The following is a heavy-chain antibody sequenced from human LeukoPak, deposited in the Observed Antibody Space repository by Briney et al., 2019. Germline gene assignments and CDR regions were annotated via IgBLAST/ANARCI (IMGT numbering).Heavy chain of an antibody. Sequence: GGSLRPSCAASGFTFSSYWMSWVRQAPGKGLEWVANIKQDGSEKYYVDSVKGRFTISRDKAKNSLYLQMSSLRAEDTAVYYCARLKLLWSNYFDYWGQGTLVTVSS. V-gene: IGHV3-7*01. CDR3: ARLKLLWSNYFDY. CDR1: GFTFSSYW. J-gene: IGHJ4*02. CDR2: IKQDGSEK. D-gene: IGHD2-2*01.